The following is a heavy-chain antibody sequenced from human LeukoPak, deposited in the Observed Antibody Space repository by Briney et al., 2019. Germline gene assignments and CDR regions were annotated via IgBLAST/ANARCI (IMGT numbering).Heavy chain of an antibody. V-gene: IGHV1-18*01. CDR3: ARDNFRSAAGRVGFDY. Sequence: ASVKVSCKASGYTFTSYGINWVRQAPGQGLEWMGWISAYNGNTNYAQKLQGRVTMTTDTSTSTAYMELRSLRSDDTAVYYCARDNFRSAAGRVGFDYWGQGTLVTVSS. CDR1: GYTFTSYG. D-gene: IGHD6-13*01. CDR2: ISAYNGNT. J-gene: IGHJ4*02.